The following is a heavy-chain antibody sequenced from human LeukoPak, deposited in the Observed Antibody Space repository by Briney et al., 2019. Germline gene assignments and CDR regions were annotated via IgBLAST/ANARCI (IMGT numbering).Heavy chain of an antibody. Sequence: PGGSLRLSCSASGFTFNSYPVHWVRQAPGKGLEYVSGISRNGGSTYYADSVKGRFTISRDNSKNTLYLQMSSLRAEDTAVYYCVKESGFMVAPNSAFDIWGQGTRDSVSS. CDR2: ISRNGGST. J-gene: IGHJ3*02. CDR3: VKESGFMVAPNSAFDI. V-gene: IGHV3-64D*06. D-gene: IGHD4/OR15-4a*01. CDR1: GFTFNSYP.